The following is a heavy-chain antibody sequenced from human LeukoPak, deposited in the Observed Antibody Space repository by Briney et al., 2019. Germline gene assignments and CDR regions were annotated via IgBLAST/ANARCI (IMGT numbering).Heavy chain of an antibody. J-gene: IGHJ3*02. CDR3: ARESRGSFDI. Sequence: TSETLSLTCTVSGGSISSSSYYWGWVRQPPGKGLEWIGTIYYSGSTYYNPSLKSRVTISVDTSKNQFSLKLSSVTAADTAVYYCARESRGSFDIWGQGTMVTVSS. V-gene: IGHV4-39*02. CDR2: IYYSGST. CDR1: GGSISSSSYY.